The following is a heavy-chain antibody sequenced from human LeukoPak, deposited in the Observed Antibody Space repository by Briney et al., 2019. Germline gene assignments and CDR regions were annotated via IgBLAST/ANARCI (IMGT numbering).Heavy chain of an antibody. CDR3: AKDRGNYGDYVGWFDP. V-gene: IGHV3-30*02. CDR2: IRYDGSNK. J-gene: IGHJ5*02. CDR1: GFTFSSYG. Sequence: QPGGSLRLSCAASGFTFSSYGMHWVRQAPGKGLEWVAFIRYDGSNKYYADSVKGRFTISRDNSKNTLYLQMSSLRAEDTAVYYCAKDRGNYGDYVGWFDPWGQGTLVTVSS. D-gene: IGHD4-17*01.